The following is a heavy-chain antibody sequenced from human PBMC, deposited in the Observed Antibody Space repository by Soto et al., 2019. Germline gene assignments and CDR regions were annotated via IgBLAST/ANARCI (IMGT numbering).Heavy chain of an antibody. J-gene: IGHJ6*02. V-gene: IGHV3-30*18. Sequence: QVQLVESGGGVVQPGRSLRLSCAASGFTFSSYGMHWVRQAPGKGLEWVAVISYDGSNKYSADSVKGRFTISRDNSKNTLYLQMNSRRAEDTAVYYCAKVVEDSSSSVFDYYYGMDVWGQGSTVTVSS. D-gene: IGHD6-6*01. CDR1: GFTFSSYG. CDR2: ISYDGSNK. CDR3: AKVVEDSSSSVFDYYYGMDV.